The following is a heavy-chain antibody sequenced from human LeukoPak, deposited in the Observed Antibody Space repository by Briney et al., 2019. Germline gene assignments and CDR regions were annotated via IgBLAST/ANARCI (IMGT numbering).Heavy chain of an antibody. D-gene: IGHD3-3*01. CDR3: ARDQGYDFWSGYYWDY. J-gene: IGHJ4*02. CDR2: INPSGGST. CDR1: GYTFTSYY. Sequence: GASVKVSCKASGYTFTSYYMHWVRQAPGQGLEWMGIINPSGGSTSYAQKFQGRVTMTRDTSTSTVYMELSSLRSEDTAVHYCARDQGYDFWSGYYWDYWGQGTLVTVSS. V-gene: IGHV1-46*01.